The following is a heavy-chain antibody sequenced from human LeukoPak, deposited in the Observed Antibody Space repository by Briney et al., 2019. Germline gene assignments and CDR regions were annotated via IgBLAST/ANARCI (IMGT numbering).Heavy chain of an antibody. V-gene: IGHV4-4*07. CDR3: AREGYDYVWGSYRFDY. CDR2: IYTSGST. J-gene: IGHJ4*02. Sequence: PSETLSLTXTVSGGSISSYYWSWIRQPAGKGLEWIGRIYTSGSTNYNPSLKSRVTMSVDTSKNQFSLKLSSVTAADTAVYYCAREGYDYVWGSYRFDYWGQGTLVTVSS. D-gene: IGHD3-16*02. CDR1: GGSISSYY.